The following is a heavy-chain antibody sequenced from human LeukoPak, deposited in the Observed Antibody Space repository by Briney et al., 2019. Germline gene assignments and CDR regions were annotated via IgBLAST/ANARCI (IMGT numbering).Heavy chain of an antibody. J-gene: IGHJ3*02. CDR1: GGSISSGSYY. V-gene: IGHV4-61*01. CDR2: IYYSGST. Sequence: SETLSLTCTVSGGSISSGSYYWSWIRQPPGKGLEWIGYIYYSGSTNYNPSLKSRVTISVDTSKNQFSLKLSSVTAADTAVYYCARRLGYCSSTSCYIDAFDIWGQGTMVTVSS. CDR3: ARRLGYCSSTSCYIDAFDI. D-gene: IGHD2-2*02.